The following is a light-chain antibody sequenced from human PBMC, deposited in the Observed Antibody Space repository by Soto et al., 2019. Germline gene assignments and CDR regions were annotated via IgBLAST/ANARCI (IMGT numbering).Light chain of an antibody. V-gene: IGLV2-8*01. CDR1: SSDVGDYKY. J-gene: IGLJ2*01. CDR2: EVD. CDR3: SSYAGSNVI. Sequence: QSVLTQPPSASGSPGQSVTISCTGTSSDVGDYKYVSWYQQHPGKAPKLMIYEVDKRPSGVPDRFSGSKSGKTASLAGSGLQAEDEADYFCSSYAGSNVIFGGGTKLTVL.